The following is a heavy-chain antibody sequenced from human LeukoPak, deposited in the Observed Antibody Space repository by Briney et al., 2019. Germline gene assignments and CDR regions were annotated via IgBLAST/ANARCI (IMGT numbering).Heavy chain of an antibody. J-gene: IGHJ2*01. CDR1: GFTFSSYA. CDR2: ISYDGSNK. Sequence: PGGSLRLSCAASGFTFSSYAMHWVRQAPGKGLEWVAVISYDGSNKYYADSVKGRFTISRDNSKNTLYLQMNSLRAEDTAVYYCARDRVKQQLVHWGRGTLVTVSS. V-gene: IGHV3-30-3*01. D-gene: IGHD6-13*01. CDR3: ARDRVKQQLVH.